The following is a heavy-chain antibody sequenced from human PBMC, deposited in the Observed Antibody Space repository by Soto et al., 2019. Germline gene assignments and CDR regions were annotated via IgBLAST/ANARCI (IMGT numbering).Heavy chain of an antibody. CDR1: GGSISSYY. Sequence: SETLSLTCTVSGGSISSYYWSWIRQPPGKGLEWIGYIYYSGSTNYNPSLKSRVTISVDTSKNQFSLKLSSVTAADTAVYYCTRHVAYDIFTGYPLNGDYYFDYWGQGTLVTVSS. J-gene: IGHJ4*02. D-gene: IGHD3-9*01. V-gene: IGHV4-59*08. CDR3: TRHVAYDIFTGYPLNGDYYFDY. CDR2: IYYSGST.